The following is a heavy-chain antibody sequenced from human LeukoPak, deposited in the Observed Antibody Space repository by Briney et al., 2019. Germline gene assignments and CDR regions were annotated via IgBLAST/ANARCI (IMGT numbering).Heavy chain of an antibody. CDR1: GGSISSYY. CDR3: ARITPYYYYMDV. Sequence: SETLSLTCTVSGGSISSYYWSWIRQPPGKGLEWIGYIYYSGSTNYSPSLKGRVTISVDTSKNQFSLKLSSVTAADTAVYYCARITPYYYYMDVWGKGTTVTVSS. CDR2: IYYSGST. V-gene: IGHV4-59*01. J-gene: IGHJ6*03. D-gene: IGHD3-16*01.